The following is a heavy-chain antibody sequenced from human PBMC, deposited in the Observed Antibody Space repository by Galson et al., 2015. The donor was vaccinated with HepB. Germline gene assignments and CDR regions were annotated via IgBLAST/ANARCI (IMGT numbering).Heavy chain of an antibody. Sequence: SLRLSCAASGYTFSAHGMHWVRQAPGKGLEWVSLIWFDGSKTYYVDSVKGRFTISRDNSNNILYLHMSSLRPEDTAMYSCAGYLGDYRAFDIWGQGTMVP. CDR1: GYTFSAHG. D-gene: IGHD4-17*01. CDR3: AGYLGDYRAFDI. CDR2: IWFDGSKT. J-gene: IGHJ3*02. V-gene: IGHV3-33*03.